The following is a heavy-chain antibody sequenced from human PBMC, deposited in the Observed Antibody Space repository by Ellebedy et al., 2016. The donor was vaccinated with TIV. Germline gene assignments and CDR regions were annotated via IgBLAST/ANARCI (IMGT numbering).Heavy chain of an antibody. D-gene: IGHD4-17*01. V-gene: IGHV1-18*04. Sequence: AASVKVSCKASGYTFTTYYLHWARQAPGQGLEWMGWISAYNGNTNYAQKLQGRVTMTTDTSTSTAYMELRSLRSDDTAVYYCARDLSLYGDYGIFDYWGQGTLVTVSS. CDR1: GYTFTTYY. CDR2: ISAYNGNT. J-gene: IGHJ4*02. CDR3: ARDLSLYGDYGIFDY.